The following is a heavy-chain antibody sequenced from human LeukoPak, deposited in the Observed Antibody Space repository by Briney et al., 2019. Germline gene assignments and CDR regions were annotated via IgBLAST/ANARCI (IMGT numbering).Heavy chain of an antibody. V-gene: IGHV1-2*06. Sequence: ASVKVSCKASGYTFTDYYMHWVRQAPGQGLEWMGRINPNSGGSNYAQEFQGRVTMTRDTSTSTVYMELSSLRSEDTAVYYCARNYGDHPWFDPWGQGTLVTVSS. J-gene: IGHJ5*02. D-gene: IGHD4-17*01. CDR2: INPNSGGS. CDR1: GYTFTDYY. CDR3: ARNYGDHPWFDP.